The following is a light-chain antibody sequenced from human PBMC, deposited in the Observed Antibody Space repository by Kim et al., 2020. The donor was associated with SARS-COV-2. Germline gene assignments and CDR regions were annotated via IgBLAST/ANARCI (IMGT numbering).Light chain of an antibody. CDR2: GAS. CDR1: QSVSSSY. Sequence: SPGERATLSCRDSQSVSSSYLAWYQQKPGQAPRLLIYGASSRATGIPDRFSGSGSGTDFTLTISRLEPEDFAVYYCQRYGSSPLYSFGQGTKLEI. CDR3: QRYGSSPLYS. J-gene: IGKJ2*03. V-gene: IGKV3-20*01.